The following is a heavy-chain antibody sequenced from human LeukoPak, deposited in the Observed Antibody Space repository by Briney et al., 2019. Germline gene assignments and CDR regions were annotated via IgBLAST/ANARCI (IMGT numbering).Heavy chain of an antibody. CDR2: ISSRGSTI. J-gene: IGHJ4*02. CDR3: ARESRYCSGGSCYYRERYFDY. D-gene: IGHD2-15*01. Sequence: GGSLRLSCAASGFTFSDYYMSWIRQAPGKGLEWVSYISSRGSTIYYADSVKGRFTISRDNAKNSLYLQMNSLRAEDTAVYYCARESRYCSGGSCYYRERYFDYWGQGTLVTVSS. V-gene: IGHV3-11*01. CDR1: GFTFSDYY.